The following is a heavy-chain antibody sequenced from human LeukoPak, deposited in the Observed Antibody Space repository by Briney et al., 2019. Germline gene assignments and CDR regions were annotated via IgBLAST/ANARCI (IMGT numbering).Heavy chain of an antibody. CDR3: AHIVLGDNWFDP. CDR2: IFWNDDK. J-gene: IGHJ5*02. Sequence: SGPTLVNPTQTLTLTCTFSGFSLSTTTMGVGWIRQPPGEALEWLALIFWNDDKRYSPSLTSRLTVIKDTSKNQVVLTMTNMDPVDTATYFCAHIVLGDNWFDPWGQGTLVTVSS. D-gene: IGHD3-10*02. V-gene: IGHV2-5*01. CDR1: GFSLSTTTMG.